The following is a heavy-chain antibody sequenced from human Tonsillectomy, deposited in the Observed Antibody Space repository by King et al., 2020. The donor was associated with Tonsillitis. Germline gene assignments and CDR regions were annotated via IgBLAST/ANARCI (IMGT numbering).Heavy chain of an antibody. CDR3: AKIGSSGYYYFDY. Sequence: VQLVESGGGLVQSGGSLRLSCAASGFTFSSYAMTWVRQAPGKGLEWVSVIYRAGSSTYSADSVKGRFTISRDNSKNTLYLQMNSLRAEDTAIYYCAKIGSSGYYYFDYWGQGTLVTVSS. V-gene: IGHV3-23*03. CDR2: IYRAGSST. J-gene: IGHJ4*02. D-gene: IGHD3-22*01. CDR1: GFTFSSYA.